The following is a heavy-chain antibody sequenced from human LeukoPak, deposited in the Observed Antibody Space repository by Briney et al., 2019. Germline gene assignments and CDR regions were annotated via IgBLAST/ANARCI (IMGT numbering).Heavy chain of an antibody. J-gene: IGHJ6*03. CDR1: GHTFTSYA. CDR2: INTNTGNP. Sequence: ASVKVSCKASGHTFTSYAMNWVRQAPGQGLEWMGWINTNTGNPTYAQAFTGRFVFSVDTSVTTAYLQISTLKAEDTAVYYCATGYSGFWEYYNYYMDVWGKGTTVTVSS. CDR3: ATGYSGFWEYYNYYMDV. V-gene: IGHV7-4-1*02. D-gene: IGHD5-12*01.